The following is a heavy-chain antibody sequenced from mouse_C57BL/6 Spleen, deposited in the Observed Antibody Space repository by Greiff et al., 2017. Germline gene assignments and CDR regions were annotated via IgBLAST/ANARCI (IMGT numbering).Heavy chain of an antibody. V-gene: IGHV1-81*01. CDR2: IYPRSGNT. CDR3: ARGSVYYDYDGGYFDY. J-gene: IGHJ2*01. Sequence: VQLQESGAELARPGASVKLSCKASGYTFTSYGISWVKQRTGQGLEWIGEIYPRSGNTYYNEKFKGKATLTADKSSSTAYMELRSLTSEDSAVYVCARGSVYYDYDGGYFDYWGQGTTLTVSS. CDR1: GYTFTSYG. D-gene: IGHD2-4*01.